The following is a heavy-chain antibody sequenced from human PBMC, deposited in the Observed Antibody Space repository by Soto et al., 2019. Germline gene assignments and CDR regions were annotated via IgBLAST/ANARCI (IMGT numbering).Heavy chain of an antibody. CDR1: GGSFSGYY. CDR3: ARGIAAAVSDFDY. Sequence: QVQLQQWGAGLLKPSETLSLTCAVYGGSFSGYYWSWIRQPPGKGLEWIGEINHSGSTNYNPSLKSRVTISVDTSKNQFSLKLSSVTAADTAVYYGARGIAAAVSDFDYWGQGTLVTVSS. CDR2: INHSGST. J-gene: IGHJ4*02. V-gene: IGHV4-34*01. D-gene: IGHD6-13*01.